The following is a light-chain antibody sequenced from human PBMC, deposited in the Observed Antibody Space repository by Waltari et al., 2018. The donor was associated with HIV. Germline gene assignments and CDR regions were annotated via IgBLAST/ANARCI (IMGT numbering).Light chain of an antibody. J-gene: IGLJ2*01. CDR2: DVN. CDR3: CSYAGSPTFVI. Sequence: QSALTQPASVSGSLGQSITISCTGTSSDIGSYNLVSWYQQYPGKAPKVIIYDVNKWPSGVSHRFSGFKAANTASLTISGLQAEDEADDYCCSYAGSPTFVIFGGGTKVTVL. V-gene: IGLV2-23*02. CDR1: SSDIGSYNL.